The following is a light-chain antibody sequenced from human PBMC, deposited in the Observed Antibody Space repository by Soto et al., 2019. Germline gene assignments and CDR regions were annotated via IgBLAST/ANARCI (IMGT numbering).Light chain of an antibody. V-gene: IGKV1-9*01. CDR3: QQLNSYPQT. CDR1: QGISSY. J-gene: IGKJ1*01. Sequence: DIQLTQSPSFLSASVGDRVTITCRASQGISSYLAWYQQKPGKAPKLLIYAASTLQSGVTSRFSGSGSGTEFTLTISSLQPEDCATYYCQQLNSYPQTFGQGTKVEIK. CDR2: AAS.